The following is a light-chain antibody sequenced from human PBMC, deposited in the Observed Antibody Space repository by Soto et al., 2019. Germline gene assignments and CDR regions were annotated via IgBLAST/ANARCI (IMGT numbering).Light chain of an antibody. V-gene: IGKV1-9*01. CDR2: VAS. J-gene: IGKJ3*01. CDR3: QQFKSSPFT. CDR1: QDISSF. Sequence: IHLTQSPSSLSASVGDRVTITCRASQDISSFLAWYQQEAGKAPKLLIYVASTLQSGVPSRFSGSGSVTDFTLTISCLQPEDFATYYCQQFKSSPFTFGPGTKVD.